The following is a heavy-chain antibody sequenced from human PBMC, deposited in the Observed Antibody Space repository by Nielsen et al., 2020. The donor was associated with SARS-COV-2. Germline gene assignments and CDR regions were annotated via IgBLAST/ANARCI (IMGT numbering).Heavy chain of an antibody. Sequence: GGSLRLSCAGSGFTFSDYYMSWIRQAPGKGLVWVAQMRGSSSTIHYADPVKGRYTISKDSAKNSLYLQMNSLRAEDTAVYYCARVAGTPPVSYSYFDLWGRGTLVTVSS. CDR3: ARVAGTPPVSYSYFDL. CDR1: GFTFSDYY. CDR2: MRGSSSTI. V-gene: IGHV3-11*01. J-gene: IGHJ2*01.